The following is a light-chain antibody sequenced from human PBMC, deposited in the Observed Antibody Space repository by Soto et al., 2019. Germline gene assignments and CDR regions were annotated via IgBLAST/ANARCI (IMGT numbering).Light chain of an antibody. J-gene: IGLJ1*01. Sequence: SVLTQPASVSGSPGQSITISCTGTSSDVGGYNYVSWYQQHPGKAPKLMIYEVSNRTSGVSNRFSGSKSGNTASLTISGPQAEDEADYYCSSYTSSSTYVFGTGTKVTVL. V-gene: IGLV2-14*01. CDR1: SSDVGGYNY. CDR2: EVS. CDR3: SSYTSSSTYV.